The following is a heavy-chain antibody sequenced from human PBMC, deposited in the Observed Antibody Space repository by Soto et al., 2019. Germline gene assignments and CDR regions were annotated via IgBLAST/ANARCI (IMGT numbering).Heavy chain of an antibody. Sequence: SQTLSLTCVISGDSVSSSSVAWNWVRQSPSRGLEWLGRTYYRSRWYSDFAVSVRGRIVINADTSKNQFSLQLNSVTPEDTAVYFCARSEEDSDYYHYGFDVWGQGTTVTVYS. CDR2: TYYRSRWYS. CDR3: ARSEEDSDYYHYGFDV. CDR1: GDSVSSSSVA. V-gene: IGHV6-1*01. J-gene: IGHJ6*02. D-gene: IGHD2-15*01.